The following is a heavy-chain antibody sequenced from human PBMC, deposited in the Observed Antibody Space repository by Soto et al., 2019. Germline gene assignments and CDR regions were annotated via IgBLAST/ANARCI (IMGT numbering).Heavy chain of an antibody. J-gene: IGHJ4*02. CDR2: ITDNGGDT. CDR1: GITFGGRA. V-gene: IGHV3-23*01. D-gene: IGHD3-10*01. Sequence: PVGSLRLSCVASGITFGGRAMSWVRQAPGEGLEWVSTITDNGGDTKSADSVRGRFTISRDNSKNTLYLQMSSLRAEDSAVYYRARGSTDSYPGSRIFDFWGRGTLVTVSS. CDR3: ARGSTDSYPGSRIFDF.